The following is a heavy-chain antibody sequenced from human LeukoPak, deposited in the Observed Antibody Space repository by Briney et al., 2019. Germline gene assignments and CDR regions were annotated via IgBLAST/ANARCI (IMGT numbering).Heavy chain of an antibody. CDR3: ARVEYQLLFPLVDAFDI. Sequence: SETLSLTCSVYGGSFSGYYWSWIRQPPGKGLEWIGEINHSGSTNYNPSLKSRVTISVDTSKNQFSLKLSSVTAADTAVYYCARVEYQLLFPLVDAFDIWGQGTMVTVSS. CDR2: INHSGST. CDR1: GGSFSGYY. D-gene: IGHD2-2*01. V-gene: IGHV4-34*01. J-gene: IGHJ3*02.